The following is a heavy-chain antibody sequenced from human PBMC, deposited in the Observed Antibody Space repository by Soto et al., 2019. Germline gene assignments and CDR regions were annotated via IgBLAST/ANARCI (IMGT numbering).Heavy chain of an antibody. V-gene: IGHV3-21*01. CDR3: ARATYSGYDPPSIWFDP. D-gene: IGHD5-12*01. CDR2: ISSSSSYI. CDR1: GFTFSSYS. Sequence: GSLRLSCAASGFTFSSYSMNWVRQAPGKGLEWVSSISSSSSYIYYADSVKGRFTISRDNAKNSLYLQMNSLRAEDTAVYYCARATYSGYDPPSIWFDPWGQGTLVTVSS. J-gene: IGHJ5*02.